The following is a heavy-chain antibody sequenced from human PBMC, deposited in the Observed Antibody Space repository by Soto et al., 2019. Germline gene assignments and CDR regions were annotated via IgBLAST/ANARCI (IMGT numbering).Heavy chain of an antibody. CDR3: ARANMTTVTTRAFDY. CDR1: GFSLSTSGVG. V-gene: IGHV2-5*02. D-gene: IGHD4-17*01. CDR2: IYWDDDK. Sequence: SGPTLVNPTQTLTLTCTFSGFSLSTSGVGVGWIRQPPGKALEWLALIYWDDDKRYSPSLKSRLTITKDTSKNQVVLTMTNMDPVDTATYYCARANMTTVTTRAFDYWGQGTVVTVSS. J-gene: IGHJ4*02.